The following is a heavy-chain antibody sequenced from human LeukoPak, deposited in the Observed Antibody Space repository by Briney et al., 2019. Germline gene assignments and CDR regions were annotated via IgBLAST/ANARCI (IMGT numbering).Heavy chain of an antibody. CDR3: AREIDDYGGNSGAFDI. J-gene: IGHJ3*02. CDR1: GFHVITYY. D-gene: IGHD4-23*01. CDR2: IYSDFRT. Sequence: SGGSLRLSCAASGFHVITYYMNWFRQAPGKGLEWASVIYSDFRTYYADSVKGRFIISKDTSKNTLYLQMNSLRAEDTAVYYCAREIDDYGGNSGAFDIWGQGTMVTVSS. V-gene: IGHV3-53*01.